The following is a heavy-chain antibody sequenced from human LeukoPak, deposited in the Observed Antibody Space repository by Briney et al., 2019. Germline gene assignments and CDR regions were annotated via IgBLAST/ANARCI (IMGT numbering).Heavy chain of an antibody. CDR1: GYSISNGYY. Sequence: PSETLSLTCAVSGYSISNGYYWGWVRQPPGKGREWIATTFESGSTYYSPSLKSRVAISVDTSRNQFSLKLSSVTAADTAVYFCARHSQWGIIPWAFDIWGQGTMVTVSS. J-gene: IGHJ3*02. V-gene: IGHV4-38-2*01. D-gene: IGHD3-16*01. CDR3: ARHSQWGIIPWAFDI. CDR2: TFESGST.